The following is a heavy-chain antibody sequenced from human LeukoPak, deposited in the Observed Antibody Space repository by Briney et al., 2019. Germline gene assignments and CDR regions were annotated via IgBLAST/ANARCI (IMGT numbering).Heavy chain of an antibody. V-gene: IGHV4-59*01. CDR3: ARRQQLVSGYYYYMDV. Sequence: SETLSLTCTVSGGSISSYYWSWIRQPPGKGLEWIGYIYYSGSTNYNPSLKSRVTISVDTSKNQFSLKLSSVTAADTAVYYCARRQQLVSGYYYYMDVWGKGTTVTVPS. CDR2: IYYSGST. D-gene: IGHD6-13*01. J-gene: IGHJ6*03. CDR1: GGSISSYY.